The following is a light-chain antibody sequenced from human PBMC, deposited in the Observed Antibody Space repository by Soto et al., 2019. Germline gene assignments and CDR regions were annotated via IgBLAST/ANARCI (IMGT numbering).Light chain of an antibody. CDR3: MQALQTPVT. V-gene: IGKV2-28*01. J-gene: IGKJ1*01. Sequence: DIVMTQSPLSLPVTPGEPASISCRASQSLRHSDGYNYLDWYLQNPGQSRQLLMYLGSNRDSGVPDRFSGSGSGTDFTLKISRVEAEDVGVYYCMQALQTPVTFGQGTKVEIK. CDR1: QSLRHSDGYNY. CDR2: LGS.